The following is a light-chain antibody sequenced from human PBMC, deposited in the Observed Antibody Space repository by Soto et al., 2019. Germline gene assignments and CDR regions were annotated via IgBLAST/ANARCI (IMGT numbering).Light chain of an antibody. CDR3: QQYNSYSLT. CDR1: QGISSR. V-gene: IGKV1-5*03. CDR2: KAS. Sequence: DIQMTQSPSTLSASVGDRVTITCRASQGISSRLAWYQQKPGKAPKLLIYKASSLESGVPSRFGGSGSGTEFTLTISSLQPDDFATYYCQQYNSYSLTFGGGTKVDIK. J-gene: IGKJ4*01.